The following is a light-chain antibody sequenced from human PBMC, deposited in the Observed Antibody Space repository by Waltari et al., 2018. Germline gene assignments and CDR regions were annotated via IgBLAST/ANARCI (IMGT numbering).Light chain of an antibody. CDR3: QQYGSSPT. CDR2: GAS. CDR1: QRVSSIY. V-gene: IGKV3-20*01. J-gene: IGKJ1*01. Sequence: EIVLTQSPGTLSLSPGERATLPCRASQRVSSIYLAWYQQKFGQAPRLLIYGASSRATGIPDRFSGSGSGTDFTLTISRLEPEDFAVYYCQQYGSSPTFGQGTKVEIK.